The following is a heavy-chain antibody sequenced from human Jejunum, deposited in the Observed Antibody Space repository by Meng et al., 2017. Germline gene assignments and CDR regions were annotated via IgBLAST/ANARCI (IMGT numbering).Heavy chain of an antibody. CDR2: IYHSGTT. CDR1: GGSITGTNW. V-gene: IGHV4-4*02. J-gene: IGHJ4*02. D-gene: IGHD1-7*01. CDR3: ATRTRDSFDY. Sequence: QVQLQGPGPGRVSPSGTLSLTCAVPGGSITGTNWWTWVRQAPGKGLVWIGEIYHSGTTNYNPSLKSRVAISADKSKNQFSLNLYSLSAADTAVYYCATRTRDSFDYWGQGSLVTVS.